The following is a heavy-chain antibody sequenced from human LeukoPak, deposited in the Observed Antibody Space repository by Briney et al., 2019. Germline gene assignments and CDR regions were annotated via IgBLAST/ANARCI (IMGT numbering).Heavy chain of an antibody. CDR2: IKQDGSEK. CDR3: AGGGANFEY. J-gene: IGHJ4*02. CDR1: VFTFSTYW. Sequence: PGGSLRLSFAVSVFTFSTYWMSWVRQAPGKGLEWVANIKQDGSEKYYVDSVKGRFTISRDNAKNSLYLQMDSLTAEDTAVEYCAGGGANFEYWGQGTLVTVSS. V-gene: IGHV3-7*01. D-gene: IGHD3-16*01.